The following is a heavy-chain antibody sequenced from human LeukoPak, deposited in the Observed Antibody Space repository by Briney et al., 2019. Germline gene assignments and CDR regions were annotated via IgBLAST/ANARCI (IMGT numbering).Heavy chain of an antibody. CDR3: AKDDYGDSGPIFDF. D-gene: IGHD4-17*01. J-gene: IGHJ4*02. Sequence: GGSLRLSCAASGFTFNKYWMHWVRQAPGKGLEWVSTIRVSAVNTYYADSVTGRFTISRDNSKGTLYLQMSSLRAEDTALYYCAKDDYGDSGPIFDFWGQGPLVTVSS. V-gene: IGHV3-23*01. CDR1: GFTFNKYW. CDR2: IRVSAVNT.